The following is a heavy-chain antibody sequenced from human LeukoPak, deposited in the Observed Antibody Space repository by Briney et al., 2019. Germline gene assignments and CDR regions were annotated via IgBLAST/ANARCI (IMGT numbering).Heavy chain of an antibody. J-gene: IGHJ5*02. CDR1: GGSFSGYY. CDR2: INHSGST. CDR3: ARGRGEGRGITMVRGVRAPPYNWFDP. V-gene: IGHV4-34*01. D-gene: IGHD3-10*01. Sequence: SETLSLTCAVYGGSFSGYYWSWIRQPPGKGLEWIGEINHSGSTNYNPSLKSRVTISVDTSKNQFSLKLRSVTAADKAVYYCARGRGEGRGITMVRGVRAPPYNWFDPWGHGTLVTVSS.